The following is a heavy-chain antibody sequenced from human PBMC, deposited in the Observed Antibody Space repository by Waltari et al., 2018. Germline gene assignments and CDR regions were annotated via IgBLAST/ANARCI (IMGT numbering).Heavy chain of an antibody. J-gene: IGHJ3*02. Sequence: QLQLQESGPGLVTPSETLALTCTVSGGSINIVSYYWVWIRQPPGKGLEYFGSIYSSGATYYSPSLKSRVTISLDTSKNQFSLKLRSVTAADTAVYYCARSVVGSNDAFDIWGQGTMVSVS. V-gene: IGHV4-39*07. CDR1: GGSINIVSYY. CDR2: IYSSGAT. D-gene: IGHD1-26*01. CDR3: ARSVVGSNDAFDI.